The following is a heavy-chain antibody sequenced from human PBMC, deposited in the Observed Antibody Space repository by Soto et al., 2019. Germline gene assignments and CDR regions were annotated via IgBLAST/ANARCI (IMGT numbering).Heavy chain of an antibody. CDR3: ARGSAFIGLDY. J-gene: IGHJ4*02. D-gene: IGHD1-26*01. Sequence: GGSLRLSCAASGFTFSSYAMSWVRQAPGKGLEWVSSIGTSGSYIYDTDSVKGRFTISRDNTKDSLYLQMNSLRAEDTAIYYCARGSAFIGLDYWGQGTPVTVSS. V-gene: IGHV3-21*01. CDR2: IGTSGSYI. CDR1: GFTFSSYA.